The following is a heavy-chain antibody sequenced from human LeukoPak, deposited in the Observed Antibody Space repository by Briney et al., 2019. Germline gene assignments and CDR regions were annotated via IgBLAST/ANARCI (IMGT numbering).Heavy chain of an antibody. CDR2: IYTSGST. J-gene: IGHJ4*02. CDR1: GGSISSYY. D-gene: IGHD2-15*01. V-gene: IGHV4-4*07. CDR3: ARPYCSGGSCYYDY. Sequence: SETLSLTCTVSGGSISSYYWSWIRQPAGKGLEWIGRIYTSGSTNYNPSLKSRVTMSVDTSKNQFSLKPSSVTAADTAVYYCARPYCSGGSCYYDYWGQGTLVTVSS.